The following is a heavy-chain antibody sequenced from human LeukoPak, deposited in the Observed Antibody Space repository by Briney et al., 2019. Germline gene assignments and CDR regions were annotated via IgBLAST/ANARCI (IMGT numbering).Heavy chain of an antibody. D-gene: IGHD6-13*01. V-gene: IGHV3-66*01. CDR2: IYSGGST. CDR3: AGEYSSSWYYYYYGMDV. J-gene: IGHJ6*02. Sequence: LPGGSLRLSCAASGFTVSSNYMSWVRQAPGKGLEWVSVIYSGGSTYYADSVKGRFTISRDNSKNTLYLQMSSLRAEDTAVYYCAGEYSSSWYYYYYGMDVWGQGTTVTVSS. CDR1: GFTVSSNY.